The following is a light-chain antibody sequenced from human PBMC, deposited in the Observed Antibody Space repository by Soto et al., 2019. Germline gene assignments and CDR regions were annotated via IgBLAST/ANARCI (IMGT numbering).Light chain of an antibody. V-gene: IGLV2-11*01. J-gene: IGLJ1*01. CDR1: SSDVGGYNY. CDR3: CSYAGTYSSFV. CDR2: DVS. Sequence: QSALTQPRSVSGSPGQSVTISCTGTSSDVGGYNYVSWYQEHPGRAPKLMIYDVSIRPSGVPDRFSGSKSGNTASPTISGLLAEDEADYYCCSYAGTYSSFVFGSGTKV.